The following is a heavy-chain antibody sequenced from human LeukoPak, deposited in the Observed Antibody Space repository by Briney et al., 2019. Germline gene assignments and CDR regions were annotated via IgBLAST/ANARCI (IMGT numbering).Heavy chain of an antibody. CDR2: MNPNSGNT. Sequence: ASVKVSCKASGYTFTSYDIKWVRQATGQGLEWMGWMNPNSGNTGYAQKFQGRVTMTRNTSISTAYMELSSLRSEDTAVYYCARGRDYDFWSGYYTGIGAFDIWGQGTMVTVSS. CDR1: GYTFTSYD. V-gene: IGHV1-8*01. D-gene: IGHD3-3*01. J-gene: IGHJ3*02. CDR3: ARGRDYDFWSGYYTGIGAFDI.